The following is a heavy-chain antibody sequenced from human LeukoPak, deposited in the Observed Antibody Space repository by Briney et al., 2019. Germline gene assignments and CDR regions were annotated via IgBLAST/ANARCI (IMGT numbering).Heavy chain of an antibody. CDR3: ATGASVTTIRLFDY. CDR1: GFTFSSQG. Sequence: PGGSLRLSCAASGFTFSSQGMHWVRQAPGKGLEWVAGISYDGSNKYYADSVKGRFTISRDNSRNMLYLQMNSLRAEDTAVYFCATGASVTTIRLFDYWGQGTVVTVSS. V-gene: IGHV3-30*03. J-gene: IGHJ4*02. CDR2: ISYDGSNK. D-gene: IGHD3-9*01.